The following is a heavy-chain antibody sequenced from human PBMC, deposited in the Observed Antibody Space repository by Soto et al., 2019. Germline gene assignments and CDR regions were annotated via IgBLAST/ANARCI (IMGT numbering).Heavy chain of an antibody. V-gene: IGHV1-18*04. Sequence: ASVKVSCKASGYTFTSYGISWVRQAPGQGLEWMGWISAYNGNTNYAQKLQGRVTMTTDTSTSTAYMELRSLRSDDTAVYYCARVKGYDSSGYWIDYWGQGTLVTVS. J-gene: IGHJ4*02. D-gene: IGHD3-22*01. CDR3: ARVKGYDSSGYWIDY. CDR1: GYTFTSYG. CDR2: ISAYNGNT.